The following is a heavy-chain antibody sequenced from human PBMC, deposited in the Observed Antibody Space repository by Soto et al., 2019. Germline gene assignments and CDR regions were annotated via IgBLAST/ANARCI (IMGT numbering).Heavy chain of an antibody. J-gene: IGHJ5*02. D-gene: IGHD3-3*01. CDR1: GYTFTSYY. V-gene: IGHV1-46*01. CDR2: INPSGGST. CDR3: AILFKRIWSGGSNWFDP. Sequence: ASVKVSCKASGYTFTSYYMHWVRQAPGQGLEWMGIINPSGGSTSYAQKFQGRVTMTRDTSTSTVYMELSCLRSEDTAVYYCAILFKRIWSGGSNWFDPWGQGTLVTVSS.